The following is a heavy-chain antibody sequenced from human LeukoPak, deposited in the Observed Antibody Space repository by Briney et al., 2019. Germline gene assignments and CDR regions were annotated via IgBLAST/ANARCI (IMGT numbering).Heavy chain of an antibody. V-gene: IGHV1-18*01. Sequence: ASVTVSFKASGYTFTSYGISWVRQAPGQGLEWMGWISAYNGNTNYAQKLQGRVTMTTDTSTSTAYMELRSLRSDDTAVYYCARVTTMVRGVIGFPADYWGQGALVTVSS. J-gene: IGHJ4*02. D-gene: IGHD3-10*01. CDR3: ARVTTMVRGVIGFPADY. CDR2: ISAYNGNT. CDR1: GYTFTSYG.